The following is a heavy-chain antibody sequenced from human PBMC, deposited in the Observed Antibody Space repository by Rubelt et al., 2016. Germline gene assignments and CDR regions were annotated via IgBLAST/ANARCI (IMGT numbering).Heavy chain of an antibody. J-gene: IGHJ4*02. Sequence: QVQLQESGPGLVKPSETLSLTCTVSGGSITNYYGSWIRQPPGKGLEWIGLIYYSGSTNYNPSLQSRVTISVDTSQNQFSLKLSSVTAADTAVYYCARGNGSPPLDYWGQGTLVTVSS. V-gene: IGHV4-59*12. CDR2: IYYSGST. D-gene: IGHD6-13*01. CDR3: ARGNGSPPLDY. CDR1: GGSITNYY.